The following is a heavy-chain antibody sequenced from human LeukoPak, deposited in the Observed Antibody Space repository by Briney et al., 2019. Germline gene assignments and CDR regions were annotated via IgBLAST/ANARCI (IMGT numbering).Heavy chain of an antibody. Sequence: SVKVSCKASGGTFSSYAISWVRQAPGQGLEWMGRIIPILGIANYAQKFQGRVTITADKSTSTAYMELSSLRSEDTAVYYCARYGYDSSGYYDLNYYYYYGMDVWGQGTTVTVSS. CDR3: ARYGYDSSGYYDLNYYYYYGMDV. CDR1: GGTFSSYA. J-gene: IGHJ6*02. D-gene: IGHD3-22*01. CDR2: IIPILGIA. V-gene: IGHV1-69*04.